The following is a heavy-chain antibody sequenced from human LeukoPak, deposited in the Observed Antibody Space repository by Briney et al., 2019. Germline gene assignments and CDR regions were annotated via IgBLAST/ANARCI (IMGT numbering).Heavy chain of an antibody. CDR2: IKQDGSEK. CDR1: GFTFSSYW. V-gene: IGHV3-7*01. J-gene: IGHJ4*02. D-gene: IGHD2-15*01. CDR3: AKTFCSGGSCYEALFDS. Sequence: GGSLRLSCAASGFTFSSYWMSWVRQAPGKGLEWVANIKQDGSEKYYVDSVKGRFTISRDNAKNSLHLQMNSLRAEDTAVYYCAKTFCSGGSCYEALFDSWGKGTLVTVSS.